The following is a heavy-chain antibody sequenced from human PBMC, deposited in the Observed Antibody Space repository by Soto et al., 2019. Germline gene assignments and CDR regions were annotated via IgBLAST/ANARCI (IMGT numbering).Heavy chain of an antibody. CDR1: GGSISSYY. D-gene: IGHD1-1*01. CDR2: IYYSGST. Sequence: PSETLSLTCTVSGGSISSYYWSWIRQPPGKGLEWIGYIYYSGSTNYNPSLKSRVTISVDTSKNQFSLKLSSVTAADTAVYYCARGASGGTFDYWGQGTLVTVPQ. CDR3: ARGASGGTFDY. J-gene: IGHJ4*02. V-gene: IGHV4-59*01.